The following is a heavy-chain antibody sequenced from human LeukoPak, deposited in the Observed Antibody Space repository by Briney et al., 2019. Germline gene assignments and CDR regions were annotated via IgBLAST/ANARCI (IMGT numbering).Heavy chain of an antibody. V-gene: IGHV3-23*01. Sequence: GGSLRLSCVASGYTFRTYSLGWVRQAPGKGLEWVAGIYCDDGRTFYADSVKGRFTISRDTFKNTLFLHMDSLRAEDTALYYCAKDLKVDGVWDFEYWGQGTLVTVSS. D-gene: IGHD4-17*01. CDR3: AKDLKVDGVWDFEY. CDR2: IYCDDGRT. J-gene: IGHJ4*02. CDR1: GYTFRTYS.